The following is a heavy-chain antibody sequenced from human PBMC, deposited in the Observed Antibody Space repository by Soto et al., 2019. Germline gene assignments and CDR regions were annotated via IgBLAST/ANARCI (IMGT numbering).Heavy chain of an antibody. V-gene: IGHV3-23*01. Sequence: GGSLRLSCTASRFRFNVYCMSWVRQAPGKGLEWVSSISVTGENALYAESVKGRFTMPRDNSKDTLYLQMNSLRVEDTAIYYCAKQNGAWPSKWFETWGQGALVTVSS. CDR2: ISVTGENA. J-gene: IGHJ5*02. CDR3: AKQNGAWPSKWFET. CDR1: RFRFNVYC. D-gene: IGHD1-26*01.